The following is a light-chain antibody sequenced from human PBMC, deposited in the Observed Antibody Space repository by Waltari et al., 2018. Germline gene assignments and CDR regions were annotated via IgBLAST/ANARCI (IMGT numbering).Light chain of an antibody. CDR1: QNIGRY. J-gene: IGKJ1*01. CDR2: GAS. CDR3: QNHERLPAV. Sequence: SCRASQNIGRYLIWYQQKPGQALRLLIYGASSRAAGIPDRFSGSGSGTDFSLTISRLEPEDFAVYYCQNHERLPAVFGQGTKVEIK. V-gene: IGKV3-20*01.